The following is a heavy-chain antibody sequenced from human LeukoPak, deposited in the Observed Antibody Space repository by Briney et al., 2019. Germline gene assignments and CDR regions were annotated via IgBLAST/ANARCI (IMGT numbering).Heavy chain of an antibody. CDR1: GASISYYY. D-gene: IGHD1-20*01. Sequence: SETLSLTCTVSGASISYYYWSWIRQPAGKGLDWIGRIYGSGSTNYNPSLKSRVTISVNESKNQFSLKLTSVTAADTAVYYCARNTLTGTDSFDYWGQGTLVTVSS. V-gene: IGHV4-4*07. J-gene: IGHJ4*02. CDR2: IYGSGST. CDR3: ARNTLTGTDSFDY.